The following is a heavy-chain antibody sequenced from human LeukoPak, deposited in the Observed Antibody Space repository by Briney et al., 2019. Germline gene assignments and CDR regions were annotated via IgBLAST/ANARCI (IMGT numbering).Heavy chain of an antibody. CDR2: ISAYNGNT. CDR1: GYTFTSYG. CDR3: ARDGGGLRLGELSLYFDY. V-gene: IGHV1-18*01. D-gene: IGHD3-16*02. J-gene: IGHJ4*02. Sequence: ASMKVSCKASGYTFTSYGISWVRQAPGQGLEWMGWISAYNGNTNYAQKLQGRVTMTTDTSTSTAYMELRSLRSDDTAVYYCARDGGGLRLGELSLYFDYWGQGTLVTVSS.